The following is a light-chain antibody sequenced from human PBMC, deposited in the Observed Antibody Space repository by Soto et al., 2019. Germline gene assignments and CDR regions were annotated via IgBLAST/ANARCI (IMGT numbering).Light chain of an antibody. J-gene: IGLJ2*01. V-gene: IGLV2-14*01. Sequence: QSVLTQPASVPGSPGQSITISCTGTSSDVGGYNYVSWYQQHPGKAPKLMIYDVSNRPSGVSNRFSGSKSGNTASLTISGLQAEDEADYYCSSYTTSGSLVFGGGTKVTVL. CDR1: SSDVGGYNY. CDR2: DVS. CDR3: SSYTTSGSLV.